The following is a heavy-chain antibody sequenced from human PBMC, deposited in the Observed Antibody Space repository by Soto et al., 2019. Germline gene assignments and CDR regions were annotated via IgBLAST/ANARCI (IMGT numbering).Heavy chain of an antibody. CDR1: GFTFSSYA. D-gene: IGHD3-22*01. CDR2: IIPIFGTA. Sequence: VQLLESGGGLVQPGGSLRLSCAASGFTFSSYAISWVRQAPGQGLEWMGGIIPIFGTANYAQKFQGRVTITADESTSTAYMELSSLRSEDTAVYYCARGGVANSSGWKNWFDPWGQGTLVTVSS. J-gene: IGHJ5*02. V-gene: IGHV1-69*01. CDR3: ARGGVANSSGWKNWFDP.